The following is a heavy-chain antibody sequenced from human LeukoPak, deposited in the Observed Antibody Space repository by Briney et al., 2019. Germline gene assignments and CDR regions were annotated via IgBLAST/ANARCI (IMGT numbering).Heavy chain of an antibody. CDR3: ARVTGYRIEDYFDY. Sequence: SETLSLTCAVSGGSISSSNWWSWVRQPPGKGLEWIGEIYHSGSTNYNPSLKSRVTISVETSKNEFSLKLRSVTAADTAVYYCARVTGYRIEDYFDYRGQGTLVTVSS. V-gene: IGHV4-4*02. CDR2: IYHSGST. D-gene: IGHD6-13*01. J-gene: IGHJ4*02. CDR1: GGSISSSNW.